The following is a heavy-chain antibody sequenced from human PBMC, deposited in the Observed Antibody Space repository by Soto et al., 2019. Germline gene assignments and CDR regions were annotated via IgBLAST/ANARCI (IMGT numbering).Heavy chain of an antibody. Sequence: ASVKVSCKASGYTFTSYDINWVRQATGQGLEWMGWMNPNSGNTGYAQKFQGRVTMTRNTSISTAYMELSSLRSEGTAVYYCAMSSSSYYYYYGMDVWGQGTTVTVSS. V-gene: IGHV1-8*01. D-gene: IGHD6-6*01. CDR3: AMSSSSYYYYYGMDV. CDR1: GYTFTSYD. J-gene: IGHJ6*02. CDR2: MNPNSGNT.